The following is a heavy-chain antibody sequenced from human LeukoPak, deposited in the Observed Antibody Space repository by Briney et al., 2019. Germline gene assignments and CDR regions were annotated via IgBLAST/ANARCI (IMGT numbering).Heavy chain of an antibody. Sequence: GGSLRLSCAASGFTFSSYSMHWVRQAPGKGLEWVSSISTTTYTYYADSVKGRFTISRDNAKNSLYLQMNSLRAEDTGVYYCARGNYFDYWGQGTLVTVSS. V-gene: IGHV3-21*01. J-gene: IGHJ4*02. CDR1: GFTFSSYS. D-gene: IGHD3-10*01. CDR2: ISTTTYT. CDR3: ARGNYFDY.